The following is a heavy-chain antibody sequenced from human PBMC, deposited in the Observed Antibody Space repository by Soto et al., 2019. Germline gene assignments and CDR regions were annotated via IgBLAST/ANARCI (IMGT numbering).Heavy chain of an antibody. Sequence: QVQLVQSGAEVKKPGSSVKVSCKASGGTFSSYAISWVRQAPGQGLEWMGGIIPIFGTANYAQKFQGRVTITADESTSTAYMELSSLRSEDTAVYYCARVGWQQLAPDYYYYYGMDVWGQGTTVTVSS. D-gene: IGHD6-13*01. CDR1: GGTFSSYA. V-gene: IGHV1-69*01. CDR2: IIPIFGTA. J-gene: IGHJ6*02. CDR3: ARVGWQQLAPDYYYYYGMDV.